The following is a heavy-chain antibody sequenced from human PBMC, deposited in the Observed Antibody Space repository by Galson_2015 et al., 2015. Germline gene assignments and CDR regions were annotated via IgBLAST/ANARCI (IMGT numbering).Heavy chain of an antibody. D-gene: IGHD6-13*01. CDR2: IKQDGSEK. V-gene: IGHV3-7*03. J-gene: IGHJ2*01. Sequence: SLRLSCAASGFTFSSYWMTWVRQAPGKGLEWVANIKQDGSEKYYVDSVKGRFTISRDNSKNALYLQMNSLRAEDTAVYYCAKDKDTSSWPSGPNCYFDLWGRGTLVTVSS. CDR1: GFTFSSYW. CDR3: AKDKDTSSWPSGPNCYFDL.